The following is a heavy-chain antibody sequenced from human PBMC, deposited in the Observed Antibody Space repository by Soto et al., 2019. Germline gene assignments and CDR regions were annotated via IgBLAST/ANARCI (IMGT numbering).Heavy chain of an antibody. CDR2: MNPNSGNT. J-gene: IGHJ6*02. V-gene: IGHV1-8*01. CDR3: ARWPDGYYYYGMDV. CDR1: GYTFTSYD. Sequence: QVQLVQSGAEVKKPGASVKVSCKASGYTFTSYDINWVRQATGQGLEWMGWMNPNSGNTGYAQKFQGRVTMTRNTSISTAYMELCSLRSEDTAVYYCARWPDGYYYYGMDVWGQGTTVTVSS.